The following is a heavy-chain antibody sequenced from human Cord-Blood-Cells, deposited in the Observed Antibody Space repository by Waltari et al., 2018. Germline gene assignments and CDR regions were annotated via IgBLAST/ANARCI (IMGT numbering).Heavy chain of an antibody. CDR2: ISYSGST. J-gene: IGHJ5*02. V-gene: IGHV4-39*01. D-gene: IGHD4-17*01. Sequence: QLQLQESGPGLVKPSETLSLTCTVSGGSISSSSYYWGWIRQPPGKGLEWIGGISYSGSTYYHPPLKSRVTISVDTSKNQFSLKLSSVTAADTAVYYCARREDGDYWFDPWGQGTLVTVSS. CDR1: GGSISSSSYY. CDR3: ARREDGDYWFDP.